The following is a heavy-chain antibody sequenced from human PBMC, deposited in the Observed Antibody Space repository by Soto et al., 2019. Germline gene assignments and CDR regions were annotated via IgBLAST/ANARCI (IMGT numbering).Heavy chain of an antibody. J-gene: IGHJ4*02. V-gene: IGHV5-51*01. CDR3: QRQQYSSSRGLAY. CDR2: IYPGDSDT. Sequence: DSLKVSEQCSGDRFTSYWSGLVLQMPGKGLEWMGIIYPGDSDTRYSPSFQGQVTISADKSISTAYLQWSSLKASDTAMYYCQRQQYSSSRGLAYWGQGTLVTVSS. D-gene: IGHD6-6*01. CDR1: GDRFTSYW.